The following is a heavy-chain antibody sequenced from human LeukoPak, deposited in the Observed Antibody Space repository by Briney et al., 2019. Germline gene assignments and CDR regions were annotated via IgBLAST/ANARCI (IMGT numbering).Heavy chain of an antibody. CDR1: GFTFTNYG. Sequence: GGSLRLSCAASGFTFTNYGMHWVRQAPGKGLEGVAVISYDGSTKYYADSVRGRFTISRDNSKNTLYLQMNSLRAEDTAVYYCAKEVTTIVAFEYWGQGTLVTVSS. D-gene: IGHD3-22*01. V-gene: IGHV3-30*18. CDR2: ISYDGSTK. J-gene: IGHJ4*02. CDR3: AKEVTTIVAFEY.